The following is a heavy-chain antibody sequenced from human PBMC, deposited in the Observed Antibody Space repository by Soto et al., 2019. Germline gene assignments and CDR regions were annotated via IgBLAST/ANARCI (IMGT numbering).Heavy chain of an antibody. CDR1: GYTFTGYY. CDR3: AREDSSGWLSDY. V-gene: IGHV1-2*04. CDR2: INPNSGGT. D-gene: IGHD6-19*01. Sequence: ASVKVSCKASGYTFTGYYMHWVRQAPGQGLEWMGWINPNSGGTNYAQKFQGWVTMTRDTSISTAYMELSRLRSDDTAVYYCAREDSSGWLSDYWGQGTLVTVSS. J-gene: IGHJ4*02.